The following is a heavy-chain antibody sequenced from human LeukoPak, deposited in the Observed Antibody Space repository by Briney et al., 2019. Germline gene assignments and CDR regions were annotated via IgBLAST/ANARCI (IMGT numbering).Heavy chain of an antibody. CDR3: AKGRDYGSGSYYNPFDY. Sequence: ASVKVSCKASGGTFSSYAMSWVRQAPGKGLEWVSAISGSGGSTYYADSVKGRFTISRDNSKNTLYLQMNSLRAEDTAVYYCAKGRDYGSGSYYNPFDYWGQGTLVTVSS. V-gene: IGHV3-23*01. D-gene: IGHD3-10*01. CDR1: GGTFSSYA. CDR2: ISGSGGST. J-gene: IGHJ4*02.